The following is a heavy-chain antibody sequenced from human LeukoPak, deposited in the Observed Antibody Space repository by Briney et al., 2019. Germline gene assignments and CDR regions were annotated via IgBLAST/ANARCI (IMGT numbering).Heavy chain of an antibody. V-gene: IGHV3-53*01. Sequence: GGSLRLSCAASGFTVSGNYMTWVRQAPGKGLEWVSIISGGGDTYYADSVKGRFTISRDNSKSTLCLQMNSLRAEDTAVYYCAKQLGYCSDGSCYFPYWGQGTLVTVSS. J-gene: IGHJ4*02. D-gene: IGHD2-15*01. CDR2: ISGGGDT. CDR1: GFTVSGNY. CDR3: AKQLGYCSDGSCYFPY.